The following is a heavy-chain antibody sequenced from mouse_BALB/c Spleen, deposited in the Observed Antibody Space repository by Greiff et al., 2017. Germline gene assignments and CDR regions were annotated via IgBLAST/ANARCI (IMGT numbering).Heavy chain of an antibody. Sequence: EVQLQQSGAELVKPGASVKLSCTASGFNIKDTYMHWVKQRPEQGLEWIGRIDPANGNTKYDPKFQGKATITADTSSNTAYLQLSSLTSEDTAVYYCAQYGNYGGFAYWGQGTLVTVSA. J-gene: IGHJ3*01. CDR1: GFNIKDTY. D-gene: IGHD2-10*02. CDR3: AQYGNYGGFAY. CDR2: IDPANGNT. V-gene: IGHV14-3*02.